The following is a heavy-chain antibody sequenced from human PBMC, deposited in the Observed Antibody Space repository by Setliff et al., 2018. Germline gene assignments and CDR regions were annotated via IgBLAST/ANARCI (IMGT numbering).Heavy chain of an antibody. CDR1: GFTFSSYS. CDR3: ARVNRQDVYGNDWFDP. D-gene: IGHD2-15*01. J-gene: IGHJ5*02. CDR2: IRPDGSET. V-gene: IGHV3-21*05. Sequence: PGGSLRLSCAASGFTFSSYSMNWVRQAPGKGLEWISDIRPDGSETHYADSVKGRFTISRDNARNTLHLQMQNLGVEDTAVYYCARVNRQDVYGNDWFDPWGQGTLVTVSS.